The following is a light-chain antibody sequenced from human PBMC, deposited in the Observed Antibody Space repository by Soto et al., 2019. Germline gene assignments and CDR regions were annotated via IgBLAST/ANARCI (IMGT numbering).Light chain of an antibody. V-gene: IGLV2-14*01. Sequence: QSVLTQPASVSGSPGQSITISCTGTSSDVGGYNYVSWYQQHPGKAPKFMIYDVSNRPSGVSNRFSGSKSGNTASLTISGLQAEDEAEYYCSSYTTSNTRQIVFGTGTKLTV. J-gene: IGLJ1*01. CDR2: DVS. CDR1: SSDVGGYNY. CDR3: SSYTTSNTRQIV.